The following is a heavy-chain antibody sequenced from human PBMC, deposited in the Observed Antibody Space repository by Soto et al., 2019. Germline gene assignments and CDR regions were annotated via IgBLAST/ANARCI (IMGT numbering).Heavy chain of an antibody. D-gene: IGHD2-15*01. CDR1: GLTFSSYA. CDR2: ISVGGGDT. V-gene: IGHV3-23*01. CDR3: TKDLGGGSYLYYFDY. J-gene: IGHJ4*02. Sequence: PGGSLRLSCAASGLTFSSYAMNWVRQAPGKGLEWVSGISVGGGDTYYADSVKGRFTISRDNSKNTLYLQMNSLRAEDTAVYYCTKDLGGGSYLYYFDYWGQGTLVTVSS.